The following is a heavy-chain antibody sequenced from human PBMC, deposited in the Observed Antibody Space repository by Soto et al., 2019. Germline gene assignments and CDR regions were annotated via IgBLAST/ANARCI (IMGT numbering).Heavy chain of an antibody. CDR1: GFTFSTSW. D-gene: IGHD3-3*01. CDR2: ISSDGIST. V-gene: IGHV3-74*01. CDR3: ARLGVWSGAYYYMDV. Sequence: EMQVVESGGGLVQRGGSLRLSCVASGFTFSTSWMTWVRQAPGKGLVWVARISSDGISTRYADSVKGRFTISRDNAKNTLYLQMDSLMRDDTALYYCARLGVWSGAYYYMDVWGKGTTVTVSS. J-gene: IGHJ6*03.